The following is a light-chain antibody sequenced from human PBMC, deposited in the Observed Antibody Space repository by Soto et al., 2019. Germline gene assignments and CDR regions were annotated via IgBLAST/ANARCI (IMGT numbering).Light chain of an antibody. CDR3: CSYAGRPL. Sequence: QSALTQPASVSGSPGQSITISCTGTSSDVGSYNLVSWYQQHPGKAPKLMIYEGSKRPSGVSNRFSGSKSGNTASLTISGLQAEEEADYYCCSYAGRPLFGGGTKLTVL. CDR1: SSDVGSYNL. V-gene: IGLV2-23*01. CDR2: EGS. J-gene: IGLJ2*01.